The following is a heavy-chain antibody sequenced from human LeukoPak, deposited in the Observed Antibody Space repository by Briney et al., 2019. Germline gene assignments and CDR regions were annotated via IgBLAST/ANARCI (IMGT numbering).Heavy chain of an antibody. V-gene: IGHV1-2*02. CDR1: GYTSSNYC. CDR3: AREPPYYYYGSGSYYRVWFDP. J-gene: IGHJ5*02. D-gene: IGHD3-10*01. Sequence: GASVKVSCKASGYTSSNYCIHWLRQAPGQGFEWMGIFNPTYSIPIYAPTFEGRVTMTRDTSISTAYMELSRLRSDDTAVYYCAREPPYYYYGSGSYYRVWFDPWGQGTLVTVSS. CDR2: FNPTYSIP.